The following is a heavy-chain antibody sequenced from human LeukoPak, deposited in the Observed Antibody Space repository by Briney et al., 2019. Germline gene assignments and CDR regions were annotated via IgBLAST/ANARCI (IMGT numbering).Heavy chain of an antibody. CDR1: GFTFSNYW. CDR3: AREANLAY. J-gene: IGHJ4*02. CDR2: IKQDGSEK. V-gene: IGHV3-7*01. Sequence: GESLRLSCAASGFTFSNYWMSWVRQAPGKGLEWVANIKQDGSEKYYVDSVKGRFTISRDNAKNSLYLQMSSLRAEDTAVYYCAREANLAYWGQGTLVTVSS.